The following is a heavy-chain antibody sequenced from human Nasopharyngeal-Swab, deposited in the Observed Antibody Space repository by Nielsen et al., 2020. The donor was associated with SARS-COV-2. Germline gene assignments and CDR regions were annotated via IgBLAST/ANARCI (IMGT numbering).Heavy chain of an antibody. J-gene: IGHJ3*02. Sequence: GGSLRLSCAVSGFAVTSDYMNWVRQAPGKGLEWVSVIYRGGSTYYADSVKGRFTISRHNSQNTLYLQMNSLRPEDTALYYCVRENAMTYGGFDIWGQGTMVTVSS. CDR1: GFAVTSDY. D-gene: IGHD4/OR15-4a*01. V-gene: IGHV3-53*04. CDR3: VRENAMTYGGFDI. CDR2: IYRGGST.